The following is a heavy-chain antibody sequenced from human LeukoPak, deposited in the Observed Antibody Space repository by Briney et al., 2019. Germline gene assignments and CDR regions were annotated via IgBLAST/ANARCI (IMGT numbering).Heavy chain of an antibody. CDR3: TTDGTAANYFDY. Sequence: PGGSLRLSCAASGFTFSNAWMSWVPQAPGKGLEWVGRIKSKTDGGTTDYAAPVKGRFTISRDDSKNTLSLQMNSLKTEDTAVYYCTTDGTAANYFDYWGQGSLVTVSS. CDR2: IKSKTDGGTT. J-gene: IGHJ4*02. CDR1: GFTFSNAW. V-gene: IGHV3-15*01. D-gene: IGHD2-2*01.